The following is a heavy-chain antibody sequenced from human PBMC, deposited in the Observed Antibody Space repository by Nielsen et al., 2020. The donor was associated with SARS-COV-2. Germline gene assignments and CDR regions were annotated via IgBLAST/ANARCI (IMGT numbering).Heavy chain of an antibody. V-gene: IGHV2-5*01. D-gene: IGHD3-22*01. Sequence: SGPTLVKPTQTLTLTCTFSGFSLSTSGVGVGWIRQPPGKALEWLAVIYWNDDKRYSPSLRSRLTFTKDTSKNQVVLTLTNMDPVDTGTYYCAQYDTSAGAFDVLGQGTMITVSS. CDR2: IYWNDDK. J-gene: IGHJ3*01. CDR1: GFSLSTSGVG. CDR3: AQYDTSAGAFDV.